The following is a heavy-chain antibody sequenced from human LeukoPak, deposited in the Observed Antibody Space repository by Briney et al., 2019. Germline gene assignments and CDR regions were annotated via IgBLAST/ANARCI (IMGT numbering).Heavy chain of an antibody. CDR3: AKDYYDSSGLIV. J-gene: IGHJ4*02. CDR2: ISSSSSYI. CDR1: GFTFSSYS. Sequence: GGSPRLSCAASGFTFSSYSMNWVRQAPGKGLEWVSSISSSSSYIYYADSVKGRFTISRDNAKNSLYLQMNSLRAEDTAVYYCAKDYYDSSGLIVWGQGTLVTVSS. D-gene: IGHD3-22*01. V-gene: IGHV3-21*04.